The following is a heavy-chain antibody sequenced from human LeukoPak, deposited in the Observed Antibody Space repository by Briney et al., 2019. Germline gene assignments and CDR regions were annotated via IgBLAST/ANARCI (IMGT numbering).Heavy chain of an antibody. J-gene: IGHJ5*02. CDR2: IYYSGST. CDR3: AREGSGSYFRRSRGWFDP. V-gene: IGHV4-39*07. CDR1: GGSISSSSYY. Sequence: SETLSLTCTVSGGSISSSSYYWGWIRQPPGKGLEWIGSIYYSGSTYYNPSLKSRVTISVDTSKNQFSLKLSSVTAADTAVYYCAREGSGSYFRRSRGWFDPWGQGTLVTVSS. D-gene: IGHD1-26*01.